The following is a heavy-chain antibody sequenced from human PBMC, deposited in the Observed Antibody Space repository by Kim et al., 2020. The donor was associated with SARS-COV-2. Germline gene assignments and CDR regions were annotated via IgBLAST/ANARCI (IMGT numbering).Heavy chain of an antibody. CDR1: GFTFSSYG. Sequence: GGSLRLSCAASGFTFSSYGMNWVRQAPGKGLEWLSSISTTSEYIHYADSGKGRFTISRDNAKDSLYLQMSSLGAEDTAVYYCARDSSSGSFARYWGQGT. J-gene: IGHJ4*02. V-gene: IGHV3-21*01. D-gene: IGHD1-26*01. CDR3: ARDSSSGSFARY. CDR2: ISTTSEYI.